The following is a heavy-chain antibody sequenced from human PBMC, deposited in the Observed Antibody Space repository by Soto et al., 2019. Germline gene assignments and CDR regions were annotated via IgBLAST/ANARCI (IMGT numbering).Heavy chain of an antibody. V-gene: IGHV3-23*01. Sequence: GGSLRLSCAASGFTFTTYAMSWVRQAPGKGLEWVSVISRRGDTTYSADSVKGRFTISRDNSKNTLYLQMNSLRAEDRAVYYCARIQAGYASSGYFSAFDIWGQGTMVTVSS. D-gene: IGHD3-22*01. CDR1: GFTFTTYA. CDR2: ISRRGDTT. J-gene: IGHJ3*02. CDR3: ARIQAGYASSGYFSAFDI.